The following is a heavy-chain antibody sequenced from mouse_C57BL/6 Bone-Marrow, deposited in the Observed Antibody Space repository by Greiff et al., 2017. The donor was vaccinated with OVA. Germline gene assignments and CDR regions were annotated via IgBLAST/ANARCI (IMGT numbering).Heavy chain of an antibody. J-gene: IGHJ3*01. D-gene: IGHD1-1*01. CDR3: ARHIYYTGFAY. Sequence: EVKLMESGGGLVQPGGSLKLSCAASGFTFSDYYMYWVRQTPEKRLEWVAYISNGGGSTYYPDTVKGRFTISRDNAKNTLYLQMSRLKSEDTAMYYCARHIYYTGFAYWGQGTLVTVSA. CDR1: GFTFSDYY. CDR2: ISNGGGST. V-gene: IGHV5-12*01.